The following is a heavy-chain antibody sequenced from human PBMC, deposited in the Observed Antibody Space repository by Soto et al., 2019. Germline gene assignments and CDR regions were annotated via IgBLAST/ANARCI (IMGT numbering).Heavy chain of an antibody. Sequence: QVQLVQSGGEVKRPGASVKVSCKTSGYTFSNYGITWVRQAPGQALEWLGWISLYSDGTNYAQKFQGRVSMTTDTSTTTAYRELRSLRSDDTAVYYCARVVPGAEAWFGPWGQGNLVTVSS. J-gene: IGHJ5*02. D-gene: IGHD1-26*01. CDR2: ISLYSDGT. CDR1: GYTFSNYG. V-gene: IGHV1-18*01. CDR3: ARVVPGAEAWFGP.